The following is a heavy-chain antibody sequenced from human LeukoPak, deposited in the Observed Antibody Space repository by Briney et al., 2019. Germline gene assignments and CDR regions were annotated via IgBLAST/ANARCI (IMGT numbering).Heavy chain of an antibody. CDR2: IIPIFGTA. V-gene: IGHV1-69*05. CDR1: GYTFTSYY. J-gene: IGHJ4*02. CDR3: ARGDYDFYGQGY. Sequence: EASVKVSCKASGYTFTSYYMHWVRPAPGQGLEWMGRIIPIFGTANYAQKFQGRVTISTDESTSTAYMKLSSLRSEDTAVYYCARGDYDFYGQGYWGQGTLVTVSS. D-gene: IGHD3-3*01.